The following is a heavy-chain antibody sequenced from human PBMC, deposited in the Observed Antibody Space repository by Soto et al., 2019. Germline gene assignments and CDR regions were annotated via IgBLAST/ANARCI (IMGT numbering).Heavy chain of an antibody. J-gene: IGHJ5*01. CDR2: ISGGSTSI. CDR3: ARGVLNYFGSDWFDS. V-gene: IGHV3-48*02. Sequence: GGSLRLSCAASGFIFSDYNMNWVRQAPGKGLEWVSYISGGSTSIYYADSAKGRFTISRDNAKNSLSLQMNSLRDEDTAVYYCARGVLNYFGSDWFDSWGQGTLVTVSS. D-gene: IGHD3-10*01. CDR1: GFIFSDYN.